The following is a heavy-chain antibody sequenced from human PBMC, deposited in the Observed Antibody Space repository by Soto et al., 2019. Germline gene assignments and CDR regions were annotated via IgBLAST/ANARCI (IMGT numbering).Heavy chain of an antibody. CDR2: INPDSGAT. J-gene: IGHJ4*02. D-gene: IGHD3-10*01. Sequence: ASVKVSCKTSGYTFTGYYIHWVRQAPGQGLEWLGWINPDSGATKYAQKFQGRVTMTRDTSISTAYMELSSLRSEDTAVYYCATDQVYYYGSGSYYRAGGYFDYWGQGTLVTVSS. V-gene: IGHV1-2*02. CDR1: GYTFTGYY. CDR3: ATDQVYYYGSGSYYRAGGYFDY.